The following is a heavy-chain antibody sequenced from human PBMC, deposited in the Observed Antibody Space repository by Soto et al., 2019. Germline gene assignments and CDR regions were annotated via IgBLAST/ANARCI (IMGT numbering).Heavy chain of an antibody. Sequence: VESLKISCHGSGYSFTSNWIGWVRQMPGKGLEWMGIINPADSDIKYSPSFQGQVTISADKSIGTAYLQWSSLKASDTAMYYCARHQRDDASRKIDCWGQGTLVTV. V-gene: IGHV5-51*01. CDR2: INPADSDI. D-gene: IGHD3-16*01. J-gene: IGHJ4*02. CDR1: GYSFTSNW. CDR3: ARHQRDDASRKIDC.